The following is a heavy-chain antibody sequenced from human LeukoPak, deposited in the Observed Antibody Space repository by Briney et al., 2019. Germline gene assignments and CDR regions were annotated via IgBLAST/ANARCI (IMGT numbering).Heavy chain of an antibody. CDR1: GFTFSSYS. J-gene: IGHJ3*02. CDR3: ANRLRPYYGDYDAFDI. CDR2: ISSSSYI. V-gene: IGHV3-21*01. Sequence: GGSLRLSCAASGFTFSSYSMNWVRQAPGKGLEWVSSISSSSYIYYADSVKGRFTISRDNSKNTLYLQMNSLRAEDTAVYYCANRLRPYYGDYDAFDIWGQGTMVTVSS. D-gene: IGHD4-17*01.